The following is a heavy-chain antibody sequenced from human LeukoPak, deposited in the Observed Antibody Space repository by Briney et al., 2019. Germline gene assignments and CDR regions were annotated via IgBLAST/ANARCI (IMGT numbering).Heavy chain of an antibody. Sequence: GGSLRLSCAASGFTFTGHTMTRLRQAPGKGLEWVSIIGGRDDRTYYADSVKGRFTISRDNSKSILYLHMSSLRAEDTAVYYCAKDPNPHYDFWSGYKWGQGTLVTVSS. CDR3: AKDPNPHYDFWSGYK. CDR1: GFTFTGHT. D-gene: IGHD3-3*01. V-gene: IGHV3-23*01. J-gene: IGHJ4*02. CDR2: IGGRDDRT.